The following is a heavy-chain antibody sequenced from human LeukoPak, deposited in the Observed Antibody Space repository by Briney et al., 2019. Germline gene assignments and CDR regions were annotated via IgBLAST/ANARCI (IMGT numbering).Heavy chain of an antibody. Sequence: GSLRLSCEASGFIFSNFWMSWVRQAPGKGLEWVANIREDGSEAYYVDFVKGRFTISRDNDKNSLHLQMNSLRVEDTAVYYCARVLYFRENSYAGPFDQWGQGTLVTVPS. CDR1: GFIFSNFW. J-gene: IGHJ4*02. V-gene: IGHV3-7*01. CDR3: ARVLYFRENSYAGPFDQ. D-gene: IGHD5-18*01. CDR2: IREDGSEA.